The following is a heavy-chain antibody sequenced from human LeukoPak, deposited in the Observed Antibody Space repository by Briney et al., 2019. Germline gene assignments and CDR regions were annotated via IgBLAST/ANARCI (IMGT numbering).Heavy chain of an antibody. CDR1: GGSISSSSYY. D-gene: IGHD1-26*01. CDR2: IYYSGST. J-gene: IGHJ3*02. Sequence: SETLSLTCTVSGGSISSSSYYWGWIRQPPGKGLEWIGSIYYSGSTYYNPSLKSRVTISVDTSKNQFSLKLSSVTAADTAVYYCARERGIVGATGGFDIWGQGTMVTVSS. V-gene: IGHV4-39*07. CDR3: ARERGIVGATGGFDI.